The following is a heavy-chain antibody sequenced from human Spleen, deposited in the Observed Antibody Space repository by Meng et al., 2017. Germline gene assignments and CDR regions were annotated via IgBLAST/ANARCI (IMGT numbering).Heavy chain of an antibody. V-gene: IGHV3-23*01. J-gene: IGHJ3*02. D-gene: IGHD3-9*01. CDR3: AKDCDVLTGYFFIGAFDI. CDR2: ISGSGDYT. CDR1: GFTFSSYA. Sequence: GSLKISCAGSGFTFSSYAMSWVRQTPGKGLEWVSSISGSGDYTYYADSVRGRFTIFRDNSKNTLYLQMNRLRAEDTALYYCAKDCDVLTGYFFIGAFDIWGQGTMVTVSS.